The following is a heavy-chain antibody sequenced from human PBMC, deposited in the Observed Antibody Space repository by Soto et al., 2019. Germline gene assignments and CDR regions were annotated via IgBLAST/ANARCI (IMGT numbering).Heavy chain of an antibody. Sequence: QVQLAQSGAKVKKPGSSVKVSCKASGGTFSSYAISWVRQAPGQGLEWMGGIIPIFGTANYAQKFQGRVTITADKSTSTAYMELSSLRSEDTAVYYCARVPIGYCSGGSCYSDYYYYGMDVWGQGTTVTVSS. CDR2: IIPIFGTA. J-gene: IGHJ6*02. CDR1: GGTFSSYA. V-gene: IGHV1-69*06. D-gene: IGHD2-15*01. CDR3: ARVPIGYCSGGSCYSDYYYYGMDV.